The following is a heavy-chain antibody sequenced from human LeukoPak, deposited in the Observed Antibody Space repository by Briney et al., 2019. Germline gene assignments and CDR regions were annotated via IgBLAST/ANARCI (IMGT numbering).Heavy chain of an antibody. CDR3: ARGTDWRIYDY. V-gene: IGHV4-34*01. J-gene: IGHJ4*02. D-gene: IGHD3-9*01. Sequence: SETLSLTCAVYGGSFSDYYWSWIRQPPGKGLEWIGEINHSGSTNYNPSLKSRVTISVDTSKNKFSLNLSSVTAADTAVYYCARGTDWRIYDYWGQGTLVTVSS. CDR2: INHSGST. CDR1: GGSFSDYY.